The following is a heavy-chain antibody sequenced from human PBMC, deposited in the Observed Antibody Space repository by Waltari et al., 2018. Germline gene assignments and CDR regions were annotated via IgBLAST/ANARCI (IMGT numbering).Heavy chain of an antibody. J-gene: IGHJ3*01. D-gene: IGHD5-12*01. CDR2: VSYSGTT. CDR1: GVSITSNRHY. CDR3: ATYIGASVGTAAFDV. Sequence: QLQLQESGPRMVRPSETLSLIRLVSGVSITSNRHYWAGIRQSPGQGLEWIGTVSYSGTTYISPSLKSRVSVSRDTSKNQVSLILGSVTAADMAVYYCATYIGASVGTAAFDVWGQGTMVTVSS. V-gene: IGHV4-39*01.